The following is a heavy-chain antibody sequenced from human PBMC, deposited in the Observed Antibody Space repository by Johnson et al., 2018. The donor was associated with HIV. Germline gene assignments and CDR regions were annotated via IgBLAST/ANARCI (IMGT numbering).Heavy chain of an antibody. D-gene: IGHD4-17*01. J-gene: IGHJ3*02. Sequence: VQLVESGGGLVQPGRSLRLSCAASGFTFDDYAMHWVRQAPGRGLDWVSGISWNSGSIGYADSVKGRFTISRDNAKNALYLQLNSLRVEDTALYYCASDYGDYDHAFDIWGRGTVVTVSS. CDR1: GFTFDDYA. V-gene: IGHV3-9*01. CDR2: ISWNSGSI. CDR3: ASDYGDYDHAFDI.